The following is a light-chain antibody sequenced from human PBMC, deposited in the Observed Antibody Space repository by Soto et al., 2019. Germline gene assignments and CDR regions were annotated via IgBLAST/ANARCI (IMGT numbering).Light chain of an antibody. CDR3: QQYNNWPPPYT. J-gene: IGKJ2*01. Sequence: EIVMTQSPATLSVSPGERATLSCRASQSVSSNVAWYQQKPGQSPRLLIYCASTRATGIPASFSGSGSGTEFTLTISSLQSEDFAVYFCQQYNNWPPPYTFGQGIKLEIK. CDR1: QSVSSN. CDR2: CAS. V-gene: IGKV3-15*01.